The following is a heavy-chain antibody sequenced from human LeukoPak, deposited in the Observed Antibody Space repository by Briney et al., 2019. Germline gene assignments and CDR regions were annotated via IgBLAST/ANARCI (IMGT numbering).Heavy chain of an antibody. V-gene: IGHV3-NL1*01. Sequence: GGSLRLSCAASGFTFSSYGMNWVRQAPGKGLEWVSGIGPSVANTYYADSVKGRFTISRDNSKNTLYLQMNSLRAEDTAVYYCAKDDYDILTGYPYPECWGQGTLVTVSS. J-gene: IGHJ4*02. D-gene: IGHD3-9*01. CDR1: GFTFSSYG. CDR2: IGPSVANT. CDR3: AKDDYDILTGYPYPEC.